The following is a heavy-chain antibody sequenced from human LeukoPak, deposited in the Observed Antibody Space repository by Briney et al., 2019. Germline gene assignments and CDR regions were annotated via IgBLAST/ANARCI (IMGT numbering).Heavy chain of an antibody. J-gene: IGHJ4*02. CDR2: IKKDGSEK. D-gene: IGHD4-11*01. CDR3: TRGGRYTSYYWQY. V-gene: IGHV3-7*01. CDR1: ELIFSDFC. Sequence: GGSLRLSCVASELIFSDFCMTWVRHSRGKGLEWVATIKKDGSEKYYVDPVKGRFTISRDNAENTVYLHMNSLRAEDTAVYYCTRGGRYTSYYWQYWGLGTLVTVSS.